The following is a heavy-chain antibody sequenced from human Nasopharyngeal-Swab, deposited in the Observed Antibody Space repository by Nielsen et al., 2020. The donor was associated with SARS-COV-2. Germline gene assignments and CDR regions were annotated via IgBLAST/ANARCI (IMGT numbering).Heavy chain of an antibody. CDR2: IWYDGSNK. J-gene: IGHJ6*03. Sequence: GGSLRLSCAASGFTFSSYGMHWVRQAPGKGLEWVAFIWYDGSNKYYADSVKGRFTISRDNSENTLHLQMNSLRAEDTAIYYCARDLGDYYYYYYMDVWGKGTTVTVSS. D-gene: IGHD3-10*01. V-gene: IGHV3-33*01. CDR3: ARDLGDYYYYYYMDV. CDR1: GFTFSSYG.